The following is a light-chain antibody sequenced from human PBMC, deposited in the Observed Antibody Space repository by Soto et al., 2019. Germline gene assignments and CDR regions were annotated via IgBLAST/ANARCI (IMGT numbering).Light chain of an antibody. CDR1: QSVGRN. Sequence: EIVLTQSPGTLSLSPGERATLSCRTSQSVGRNLAWYQQKPGQAPRLLIYGAFIRAPGFPVTFRGTGSGSEFTLTITSLQSEDGALYYCQQYDKWPYTFGQGTKVDI. CDR2: GAF. V-gene: IGKV3-15*01. J-gene: IGKJ2*01. CDR3: QQYDKWPYT.